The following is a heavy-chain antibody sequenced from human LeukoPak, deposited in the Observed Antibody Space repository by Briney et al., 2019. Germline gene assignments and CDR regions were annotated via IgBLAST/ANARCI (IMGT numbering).Heavy chain of an antibody. CDR2: SYYSGST. CDR1: GGSISSSSYY. D-gene: IGHD6-13*01. J-gene: IGHJ6*03. Sequence: SETLSLTCTVSGGSISSSSYYWGWIRQPPGKGLEWIGSSYYSGSTYYNPSLKSRVTISVDTSKNQFSLKLSSVTAADTAVYYCARHRASLYSSSWYSYYYMDVWGKGTTVTVSS. CDR3: ARHRASLYSSSWYSYYYMDV. V-gene: IGHV4-39*01.